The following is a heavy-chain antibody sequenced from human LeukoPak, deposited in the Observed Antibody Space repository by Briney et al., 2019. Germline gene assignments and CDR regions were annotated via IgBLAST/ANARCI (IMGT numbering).Heavy chain of an antibody. CDR2: ISAYNGNT. V-gene: IGHV1-18*01. D-gene: IGHD3-22*01. CDR3: ARGLPTYYYDSSGYYYGFDY. CDR1: GYTFTSYG. J-gene: IGHJ4*02. Sequence: ASVKVSCKASGYTFTSYGISWVRQAPGQGLEWMGWISAYNGNTNYAQKLQGRVTMTTDTSTSTAYRELRSLRSDDTAVYYCARGLPTYYYDSSGYYYGFDYWGQGTLVTVSS.